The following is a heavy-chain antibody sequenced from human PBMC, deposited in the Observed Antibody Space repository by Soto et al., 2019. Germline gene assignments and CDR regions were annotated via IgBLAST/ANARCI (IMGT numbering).Heavy chain of an antibody. CDR1: GFTFSSYA. J-gene: IGHJ4*02. CDR3: ARETYSSGWYGDY. V-gene: IGHV3-23*01. Sequence: EVQLLESGGGLVQPGGSLRLSCAASGFTFSSYAMSWVRQAPGKGLEWVSAISGSGGSTYYADSVKGRFTISRDNSKNSLYLQMNSLRAEDTAVYYCARETYSSGWYGDYWGQGTLVTVSS. D-gene: IGHD6-19*01. CDR2: ISGSGGST.